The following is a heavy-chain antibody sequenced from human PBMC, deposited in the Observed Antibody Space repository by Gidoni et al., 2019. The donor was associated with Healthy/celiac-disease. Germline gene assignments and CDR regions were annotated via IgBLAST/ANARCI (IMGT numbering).Heavy chain of an antibody. V-gene: IGHV4-61*01. CDR3: ARDLRFSGTFGLFTTYFDY. J-gene: IGHJ4*02. D-gene: IGHD3-3*01. CDR2: IYYSGST. CDR1: GGSVSSGSYY. Sequence: QVQLQESGPGLVKPSETLSLTCTVSGGSVSSGSYYWSWIRQPPGKGLEWIGYIYYSGSTNYNPSLKSRVTISVDTAKNQFSLKLSSVTAADTAVYYCARDLRFSGTFGLFTTYFDYWGQGTLVTVSS.